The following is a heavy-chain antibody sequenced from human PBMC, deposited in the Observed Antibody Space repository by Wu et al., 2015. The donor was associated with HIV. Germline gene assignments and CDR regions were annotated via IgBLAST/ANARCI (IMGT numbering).Heavy chain of an antibody. V-gene: IGHV1-2*02. CDR3: ARDPYGSGYYYYGMDV. CDR2: INPNSGGT. Sequence: VQLVQSGAEVKKPGASVKVSCKASGYTFTGYYMHWVRQAPGQGLEWMGWINPNSGGTNYAQKFQGRVTMTRDTSISTAYMELSRLRSDDTAVYYCARDPYGSGYYYYGMDVWGQGTTVTVSS. D-gene: IGHD3-10*01. J-gene: IGHJ6*02. CDR1: GYTFTGYY.